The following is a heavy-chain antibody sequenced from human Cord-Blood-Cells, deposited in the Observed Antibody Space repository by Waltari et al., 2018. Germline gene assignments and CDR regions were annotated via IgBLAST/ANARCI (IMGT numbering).Heavy chain of an antibody. V-gene: IGHV1-18*04. CDR2: ISAYNCNT. D-gene: IGHD3-22*01. J-gene: IGHJ3*02. Sequence: QVQLVQSGAEVKKPGASVKVSCKASGYTFTSYGISWVRQAPGQGLEWMGWISAYNCNTNYAQKLQGRVTMTTDTSTSTAYMELRSLRSDDTAVYYCARDRASYYDSSGYYDAFDIWGQGTMVTVSS. CDR3: ARDRASYYDSSGYYDAFDI. CDR1: GYTFTSYG.